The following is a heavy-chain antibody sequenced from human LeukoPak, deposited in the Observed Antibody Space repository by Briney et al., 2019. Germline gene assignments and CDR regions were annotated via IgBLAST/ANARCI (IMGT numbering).Heavy chain of an antibody. V-gene: IGHV3-21*01. CDR1: GFTFSSYA. J-gene: IGHJ4*02. CDR3: ARAPDYSNFYFDY. CDR2: ISSSSSYI. D-gene: IGHD4-11*01. Sequence: GGSLRLSCAASGFTFSSYAMSWVRQAPGKGLEWVSSISSSSSYIYYADSVKGRFTISRDNAKNSLYLQMNSLRAEDTAVYYCARAPDYSNFYFDYWGQGTLVTVSS.